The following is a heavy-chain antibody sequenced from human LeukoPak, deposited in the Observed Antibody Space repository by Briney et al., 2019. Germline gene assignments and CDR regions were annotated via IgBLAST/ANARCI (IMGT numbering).Heavy chain of an antibody. D-gene: IGHD3-16*01. V-gene: IGHV4-59*01. J-gene: IGHJ4*02. CDR1: GGSISSYY. CDR2: IYYSGST. CDR3: AREGLGDIFFDY. Sequence: PSETLSLTCTVSGGSISSYYWSWIRQPPGKGLEWIGYIYYSGSTNYNPSLKSRVTLSVDTSKNQFSLKLSSVTAAGTAVYYCAREGLGDIFFDYWGQGTLVTVSS.